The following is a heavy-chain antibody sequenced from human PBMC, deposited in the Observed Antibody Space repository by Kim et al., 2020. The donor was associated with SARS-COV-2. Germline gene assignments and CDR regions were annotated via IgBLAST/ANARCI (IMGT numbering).Heavy chain of an antibody. D-gene: IGHD3-10*01. Sequence: SETLSLTCTVSGGSISSYYWGWIRLPPGKGLDYIGHIYYSGSTGGSTTYNPSLKSRLTISVDTSKNQFSLKLSSVTAADTAVYYCARHVYGKGMAVWGQG. J-gene: IGHJ6*02. CDR3: ARHVYGKGMAV. CDR2: IYYSGSTGGST. V-gene: IGHV4-59*08. CDR1: GGSISSYY.